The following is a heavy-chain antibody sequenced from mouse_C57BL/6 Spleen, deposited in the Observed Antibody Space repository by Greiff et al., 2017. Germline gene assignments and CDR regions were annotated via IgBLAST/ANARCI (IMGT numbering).Heavy chain of an antibody. J-gene: IGHJ2*01. Sequence: VQLQQSGAELMKPGASVKLSCKATGYTFTGYWIEWVKQRPGHGLEWIGEILPGSGSTTYNEKFKGKATFTADTSSNTAYMQRSSLTTEDSAIYYCARGVMTKRYFDYWGQGTTLTVSS. D-gene: IGHD2-2*01. CDR3: ARGVMTKRYFDY. V-gene: IGHV1-9*01. CDR1: GYTFTGYW. CDR2: ILPGSGST.